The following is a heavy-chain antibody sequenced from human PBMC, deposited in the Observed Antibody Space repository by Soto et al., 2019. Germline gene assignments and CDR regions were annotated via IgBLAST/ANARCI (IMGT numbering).Heavy chain of an antibody. D-gene: IGHD3-22*01. V-gene: IGHV3-30-3*01. CDR1: GFTFSRSA. CDR3: ARASYYDGSGFPRDAFDI. CDR2: ISYDGTNK. Sequence: QVQLVESGGGVVQPGRSLGLSCAASGFTFSRSAMHWVRQAPGKGLEWVAVISYDGTNKNSADSVTGRFTISRDNSKNAVYLQMSSLRAEDTAVYYCARASYYDGSGFPRDAFDIWGQGTMVTVSS. J-gene: IGHJ3*02.